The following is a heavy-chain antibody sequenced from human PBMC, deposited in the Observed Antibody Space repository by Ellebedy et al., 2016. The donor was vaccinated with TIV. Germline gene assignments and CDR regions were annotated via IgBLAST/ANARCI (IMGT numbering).Heavy chain of an antibody. CDR2: INPNDDTK. D-gene: IGHD5-18*01. CDR1: GYSFSSYY. J-gene: IGHJ3*01. CDR3: ARGRGYSFDVCDV. Sequence: AASVKVSCKASGYSFSSYYMHRVRQAPGQGLEWMAIINPNDDTKYYVQNFQGRVTVTRDTSANTVYMELSSLRSEDTAVYYCARGRGYSFDVCDVWGQGTMVTVSS. V-gene: IGHV1-46*01.